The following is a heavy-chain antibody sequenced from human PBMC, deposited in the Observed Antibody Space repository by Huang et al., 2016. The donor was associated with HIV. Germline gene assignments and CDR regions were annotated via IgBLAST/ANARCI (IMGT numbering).Heavy chain of an antibody. V-gene: IGHV3-74*01. J-gene: IGHJ4*02. D-gene: IGHD3-22*01. CDR1: GFSISSYW. CDR2: INSDGSST. CDR3: ARDPRIQSWLNFFDY. Sequence: EVQLVESGGGLVQPGGSLRLSCAASGFSISSYWMHWVRKAPGKGLLGVSRINSDGSSTSYADSVKGRFTIARDNAKNTLYLQMNSLRAEDTAVYYCARDPRIQSWLNFFDYWGQGTLVSVSS.